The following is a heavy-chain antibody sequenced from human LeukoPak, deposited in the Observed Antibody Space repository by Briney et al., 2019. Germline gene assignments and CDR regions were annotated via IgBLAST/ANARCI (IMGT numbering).Heavy chain of an antibody. D-gene: IGHD2-2*01. V-gene: IGHV4-59*12. J-gene: IGHJ6*03. CDR2: IYYSGST. CDR3: ARGRAAIRYYYYYMDV. Sequence: PSETLSLTCTVSGGSINNYYWSWIRQPPGKGLEWIGYIYYSGSTNYNPSLKSRVTISVDTSKNQFSLKLSSVTAADTAVYYCARGRAAIRYYYYYMDVWGKGTTVTVSS. CDR1: GGSINNYY.